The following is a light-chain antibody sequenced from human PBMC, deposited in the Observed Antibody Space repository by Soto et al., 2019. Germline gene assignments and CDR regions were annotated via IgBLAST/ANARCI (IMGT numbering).Light chain of an antibody. CDR2: DVS. V-gene: IGLV2-14*01. CDR1: SSDVGGYNY. Sequence: QSVLTQPASVSGSPGQSITIPCTGTSSDVGGYNYVSWYQQHPGKAPKLMIYDVSNRPSGVSYRFSGSKSGNTASLTISGLQAEDEADYYCISYTTSGTYVFGTGTKVTVL. CDR3: ISYTTSGTYV. J-gene: IGLJ1*01.